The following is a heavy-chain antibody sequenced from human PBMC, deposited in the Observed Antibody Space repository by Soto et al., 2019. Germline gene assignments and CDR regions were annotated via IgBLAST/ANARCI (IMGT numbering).Heavy chain of an antibody. V-gene: IGHV4-31*03. D-gene: IGHD4-4*01. CDR1: GGSISSGGYY. CDR2: IYYSGST. CDR3: ARVAVWMTTVLKFDY. J-gene: IGHJ4*02. Sequence: PSETLSRTCTVSGGSISSGGYYWSWIRQHPGKGLEWIGYIYYSGSTYYNPSLKSRVTISVDTSKNQFSLKLSSVTAADTAVYYCARVAVWMTTVLKFDYWGQGTLVTVSS.